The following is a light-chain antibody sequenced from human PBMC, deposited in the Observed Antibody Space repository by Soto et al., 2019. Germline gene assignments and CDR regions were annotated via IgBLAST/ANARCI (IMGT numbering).Light chain of an antibody. CDR3: QLSAIPPYP. J-gene: IGKJ2*01. Sequence: DIQMTQSPSSLSASVGDRVTITCRASQTISTYLNWYQQKPGKAPRLLIYDASSLLSGVPSRFSGSGSGTDFTLTIASLQTDDFSTYHRQLSAIPPYPLGQGTK. V-gene: IGKV1-39*01. CDR1: QTISTY. CDR2: DAS.